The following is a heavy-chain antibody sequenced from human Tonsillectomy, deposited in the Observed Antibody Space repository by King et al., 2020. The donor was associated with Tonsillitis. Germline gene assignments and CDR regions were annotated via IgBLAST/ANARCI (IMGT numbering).Heavy chain of an antibody. D-gene: IGHD1-26*01. CDR1: GFTFSNYG. Sequence: VQLVESGGGVVQPGGSLRLSCAASGFTFSNYGMHWVRQAPGKGLEWVAFIRFDGNKNYYADSVKGRFTISRDNSKNTLYLQMNSLRAEDTAVYYCAKGLGVRYYYFDYWGQGTLVTVSS. CDR3: AKGLGVRYYYFDY. CDR2: IRFDGNKN. V-gene: IGHV3-30*02. J-gene: IGHJ4*02.